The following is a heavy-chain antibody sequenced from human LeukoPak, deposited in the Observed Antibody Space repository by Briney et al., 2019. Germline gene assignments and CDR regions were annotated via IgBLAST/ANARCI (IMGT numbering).Heavy chain of an antibody. D-gene: IGHD1-26*01. CDR2: IWNDGSNK. Sequence: PGGSLRLSCAASGFTFSSSAMSWVRQAPGKGLEWVAVIWNDGSNKYYADSVKGRFTISRDNSRNTLYLQMNSLGGEDTAVYYCARDGWELLRDLGPLNYWGQGTLVTVSS. J-gene: IGHJ4*02. CDR1: GFTFSSSA. V-gene: IGHV3-33*08. CDR3: ARDGWELLRDLGPLNY.